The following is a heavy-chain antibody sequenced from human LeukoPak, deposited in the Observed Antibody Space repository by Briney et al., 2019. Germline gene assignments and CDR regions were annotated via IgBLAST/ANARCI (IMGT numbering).Heavy chain of an antibody. CDR2: IWYDGSNK. J-gene: IGHJ4*02. CDR1: GFTFSSYG. D-gene: IGHD3-10*01. V-gene: IGHV3-33*01. Sequence: KPGGSLRLSCAASGFTFSSYGMHWVRQAPGKGLEWVAVIWYDGSNKYYADSVKGRFTISRDNSKNTLYLQMNSLRAEDTAVYYCARETKTDMVRGSDYFDYWGQGTLVTVSS. CDR3: ARETKTDMVRGSDYFDY.